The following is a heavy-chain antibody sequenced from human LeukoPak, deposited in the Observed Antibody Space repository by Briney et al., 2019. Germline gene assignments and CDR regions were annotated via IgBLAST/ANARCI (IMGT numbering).Heavy chain of an antibody. CDR1: GFTFSSYG. Sequence: GGSLRLSCAASGFTFSSYGMHWVRQDPGKGREWVAVISYDGSNKYYADSVKGRFTISRDNSKNTLYLQMNSLRAEDTAVYYCAKGPRPVLRYFDWSDWFDPWGQGTLVTVSS. V-gene: IGHV3-30*18. J-gene: IGHJ5*02. CDR2: ISYDGSNK. D-gene: IGHD3-9*01. CDR3: AKGPRPVLRYFDWSDWFDP.